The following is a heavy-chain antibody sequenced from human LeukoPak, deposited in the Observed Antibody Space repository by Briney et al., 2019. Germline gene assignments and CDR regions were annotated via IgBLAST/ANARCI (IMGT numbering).Heavy chain of an antibody. Sequence: SETLSLTCAVYGGSFSGYYWSWIRQPPGKGLEWIGEINHSGSTNYNPSLKSRVTISVDTSKNQFSLKLSSVTAADTAVYYCARAGNPVLLWFGEHFDYWGQGTLATVSS. V-gene: IGHV4-34*01. D-gene: IGHD3-10*01. CDR2: INHSGST. CDR1: GGSFSGYY. J-gene: IGHJ4*02. CDR3: ARAGNPVLLWFGEHFDY.